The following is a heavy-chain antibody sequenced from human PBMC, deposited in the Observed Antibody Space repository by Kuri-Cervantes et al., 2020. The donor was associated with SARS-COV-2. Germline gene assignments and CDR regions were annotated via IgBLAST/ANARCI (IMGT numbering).Heavy chain of an antibody. Sequence: GESLKISCAASGFTFSSYAMSWVRQAPGKGLEWVSAISGSGGSTYYADSVKGRFTISRENAKNSLYLQMNSLRAGDTAVYYCAREAVAGSNWFDPWGQGTLVTVSS. D-gene: IGHD6-19*01. CDR3: AREAVAGSNWFDP. V-gene: IGHV3-23*01. J-gene: IGHJ5*02. CDR2: ISGSGGST. CDR1: GFTFSSYA.